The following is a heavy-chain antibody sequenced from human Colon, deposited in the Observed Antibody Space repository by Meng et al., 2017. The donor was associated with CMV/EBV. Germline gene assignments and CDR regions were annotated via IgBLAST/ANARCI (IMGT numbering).Heavy chain of an antibody. CDR1: GFTFSRYT. D-gene: IGHD3-3*01. Sequence: SGFTFSRYTMNWVRQAPGKGLEWVSSISSTGSFIKYADSVEGRFAIPRDNAKTSVFLQMNSLRAEDTAVYYCTTYRRAIFGVTIADDWGQGTLVTVSS. V-gene: IGHV3-21*01. CDR3: TTYRRAIFGVTIADD. J-gene: IGHJ4*02. CDR2: ISSTGSFI.